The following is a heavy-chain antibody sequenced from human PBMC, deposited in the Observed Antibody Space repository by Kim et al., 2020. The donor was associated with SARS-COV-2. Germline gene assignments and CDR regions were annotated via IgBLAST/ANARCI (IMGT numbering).Heavy chain of an antibody. V-gene: IGHV5-10-1*01. CDR3: ARVGGYCSSTSCWSNWFDP. J-gene: IGHJ5*02. CDR1: GYSFTSYW. Sequence: GESLKISCKGSGYSFTSYWISWVRQMPGKGLEWMGRIDPSDSYTNYSPSFQGHVTISADKSISTAYLQWSSLKASDTAMYYCARVGGYCSSTSCWSNWFDPWGQGTLVTVSS. D-gene: IGHD2-2*01. CDR2: IDPSDSYT.